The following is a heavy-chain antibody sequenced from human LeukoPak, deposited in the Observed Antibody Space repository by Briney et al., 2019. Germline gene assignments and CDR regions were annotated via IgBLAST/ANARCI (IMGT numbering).Heavy chain of an antibody. CDR3: ARSYCGGDCYSLGWFDP. V-gene: IGHV4-38-2*01. J-gene: IGHJ5*02. Sequence: PSETLSLTCSVSGYSLSSAYYWGWIRQPPGKGLEWIGSIYYSGTTYYNPSLKSRVTMSLDTSKNQFSLKLSSVTAADMAVYYCARSYCGGDCYSLGWFDPWGQGALVTVSS. CDR1: GYSLSSAYY. CDR2: IYYSGTT. D-gene: IGHD2-21*01.